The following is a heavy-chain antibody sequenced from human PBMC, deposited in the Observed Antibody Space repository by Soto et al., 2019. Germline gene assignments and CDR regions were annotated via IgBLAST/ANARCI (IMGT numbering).Heavy chain of an antibody. CDR2: ISSSSSYI. J-gene: IGHJ6*02. CDR1: GFTFISYS. D-gene: IGHD3-22*01. CDR3: ARDSSSGYYHYYYGMDV. Sequence: RGSLRLSCAASGFTFISYSINFFRHSPFKWLEWVSSISSSSSYIYYADSVKGRFTISRDNAKNSLYLQMNSLRAEDTAVYYCARDSSSGYYHYYYGMDVWGQGTTVTVSS. V-gene: IGHV3-21*01.